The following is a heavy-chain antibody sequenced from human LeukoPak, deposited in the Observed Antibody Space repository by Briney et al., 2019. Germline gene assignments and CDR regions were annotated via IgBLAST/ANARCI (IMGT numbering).Heavy chain of an antibody. D-gene: IGHD3-16*01. CDR1: GDSISSYY. CDR3: ARGGVVMDV. J-gene: IGHJ6*03. CDR2: IYYSGST. Sequence: SETLSLTCTVSGDSISSYYWSWIRQPPGKGLEWIGYIYYSGSTNYNPSLKRRVTISVDTSKNQFSLNLSSVTAADTAVYYCARGGVVMDVWGKGTTVTVSS. V-gene: IGHV4-59*01.